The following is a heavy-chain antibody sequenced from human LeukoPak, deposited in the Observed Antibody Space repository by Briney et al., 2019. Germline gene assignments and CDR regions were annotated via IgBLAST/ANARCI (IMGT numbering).Heavy chain of an antibody. D-gene: IGHD1-1*01. CDR2: INPSGGST. Sequence: ASAKVSCKASGYTFTNYYIDWVRQAPGQGLEWMGAINPSGGSTRYAQKFQGRVTMTGDPSTRTVYMELSSLTSDDTAVYCCARGTTDAYWGQGTPVTVSS. V-gene: IGHV1-46*01. CDR3: ARGTTDAY. J-gene: IGHJ4*02. CDR1: GYTFTNYY.